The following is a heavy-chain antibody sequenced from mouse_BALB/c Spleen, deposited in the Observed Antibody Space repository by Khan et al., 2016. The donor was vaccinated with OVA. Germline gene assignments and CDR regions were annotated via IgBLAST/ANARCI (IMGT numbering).Heavy chain of an antibody. D-gene: IGHD1-1*01. Sequence: VQLQQSGAELMKPGASVKISCKATGYTFSGYWLEWVKQRPGHGLEWIGEILPGSGSRNYNEKFKGKATFTADLSSKTTYMQLSSLTSEDSASYYCARVNYGSRDYFDYWGQGTTLTVSS. V-gene: IGHV1-9*01. CDR2: ILPGSGSR. CDR1: GYTFSGYW. CDR3: ARVNYGSRDYFDY. J-gene: IGHJ2*01.